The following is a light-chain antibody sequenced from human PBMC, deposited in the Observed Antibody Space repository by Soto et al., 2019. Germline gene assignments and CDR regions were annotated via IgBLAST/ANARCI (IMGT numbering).Light chain of an antibody. CDR1: QSVSSN. CDR3: QRYNNWAKT. Sequence: EIVMTQSPATLSVSPGERATLSCRASQSVSSNLAWYQQKPGQAPRLLIYGASTRATGIPARFSGSGSGTELTLTNSSLQAEDFAVYYCQRYNNWAKTFGQGTKVQIK. V-gene: IGKV3-15*01. J-gene: IGKJ1*01. CDR2: GAS.